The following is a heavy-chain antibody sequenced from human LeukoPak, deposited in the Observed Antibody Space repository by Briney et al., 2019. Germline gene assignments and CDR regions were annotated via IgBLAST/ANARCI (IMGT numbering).Heavy chain of an antibody. CDR1: GGSISSYY. Sequence: SETLSLTCTVSGGSISSYYWSWIRQPPGKGLEWTGYIYYSGSTNYNPSLRSRVTISVDTSKNQFSLKLSSVTAADTAVYYCARLDYDSSENYWGQGTLVTVSS. CDR2: IYYSGST. D-gene: IGHD3-22*01. V-gene: IGHV4-59*08. CDR3: ARLDYDSSENY. J-gene: IGHJ4*02.